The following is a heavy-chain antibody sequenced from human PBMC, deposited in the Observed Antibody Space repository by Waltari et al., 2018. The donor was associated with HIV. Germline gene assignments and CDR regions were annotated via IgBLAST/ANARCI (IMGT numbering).Heavy chain of an antibody. CDR3: VRTRLGGDGMDV. V-gene: IGHV3-33*01. CDR1: GFSFTNYG. Sequence: QVQLVASGGGVVQTGRSLRLSCEASGFSFTNYGMDWVRQAPGKGLEWVAVIWYDGSKKYYADSAKGRFTISRDNSKNTLYLQINSLRVEDTAVYFCVRTRLGGDGMDVWGQGTTVTVS. J-gene: IGHJ6*02. CDR2: IWYDGSKK. D-gene: IGHD6-6*01.